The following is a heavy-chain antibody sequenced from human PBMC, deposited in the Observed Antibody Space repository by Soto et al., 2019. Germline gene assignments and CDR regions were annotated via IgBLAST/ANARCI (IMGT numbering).Heavy chain of an antibody. D-gene: IGHD3-3*01. CDR1: GYSLTELS. V-gene: IGHV1-24*01. CDR2: FDPEDGET. Sequence: ASVKVSCKVSGYSLTELSMHWLRQSPGKGLEWMVGFDPEDGETIYAQNFQGRVTMTEDTFGDTAYMELSGLRSEDTAVYYCATHYSDFWSGYYTFWGQGTLVTVSS. J-gene: IGHJ4*02. CDR3: ATHYSDFWSGYYTF.